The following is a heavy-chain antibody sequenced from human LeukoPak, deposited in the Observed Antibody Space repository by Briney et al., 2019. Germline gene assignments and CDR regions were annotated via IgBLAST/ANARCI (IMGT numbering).Heavy chain of an antibody. CDR2: IYNGGST. Sequence: PSETLSLTCSVSGGSISSSSNYWGWIRQPPGKGLEWIGSIYNGGSTYYNPSLKSRVTISVDTSNNQFSLRLSSVTAADTAVYYCARGPRISLVRGALELDYWGQGTLVTVSS. CDR1: GGSISSSSNY. CDR3: ARGPRISLVRGALELDY. J-gene: IGHJ4*02. V-gene: IGHV4-39*07. D-gene: IGHD3-10*01.